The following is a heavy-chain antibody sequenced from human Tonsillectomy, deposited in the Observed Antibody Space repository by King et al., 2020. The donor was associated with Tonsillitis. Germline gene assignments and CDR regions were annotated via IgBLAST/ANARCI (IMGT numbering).Heavy chain of an antibody. CDR1: GFTFSSYD. V-gene: IGHV3-30*18. D-gene: IGHD3-10*01. CDR3: AKDVVVRGVISTWFDP. J-gene: IGHJ5*02. CDR2: ISYDERNK. Sequence: VQLVESGGGVVQPGRSLRLSCAASGFTFSSYDMHWVRQAPGKGLEWVAVISYDERNKYYADSVKGRFTISRDNSKNTLYLQMNSLRAEDTAMYYCAKDVVVRGVISTWFDPWGLGTLVTVSS.